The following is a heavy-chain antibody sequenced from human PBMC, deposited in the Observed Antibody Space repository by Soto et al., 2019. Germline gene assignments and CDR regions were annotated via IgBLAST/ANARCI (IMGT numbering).Heavy chain of an antibody. J-gene: IGHJ6*02. Sequence: SVKVSCKASGGTFSSYAISCVRQAPGQGLEWMGGIIPIFGTANYAQKFQGRVTITADESTSTAYMELSSLRSEDTAVYYCARDLIRGDYGGHYYYYGMDVWGQGTTVTVSS. CDR2: IIPIFGTA. CDR1: GGTFSSYA. D-gene: IGHD4-17*01. CDR3: ARDLIRGDYGGHYYYYGMDV. V-gene: IGHV1-69*13.